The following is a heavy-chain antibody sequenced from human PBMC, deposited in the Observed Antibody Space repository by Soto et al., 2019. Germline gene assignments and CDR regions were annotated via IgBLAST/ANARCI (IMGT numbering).Heavy chain of an antibody. V-gene: IGHV5-51*01. CDR2: IYPGDSDT. J-gene: IGHJ4*02. CDR3: ARLCGKVTVITPRYFDY. Sequence: GESLKISCKASGYSFTSYWIAWVRQMPGKGLEWMGIIYPGDSDTRYSPSFQGQVTISVDRSSTSAYLQWSSLRDSDTAMYYCARLCGKVTVITPRYFDYWGQGTLVTVSS. D-gene: IGHD4-17*01. CDR1: GYSFTSYW.